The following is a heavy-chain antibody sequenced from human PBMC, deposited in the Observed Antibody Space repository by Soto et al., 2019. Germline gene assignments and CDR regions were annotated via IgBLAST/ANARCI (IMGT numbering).Heavy chain of an antibody. CDR1: GGTVNSDSYY. V-gene: IGHV4-61*01. CDR3: ARWTYCGGDCYWLDF. J-gene: IGHJ4*02. CDR2: IYYSGSA. D-gene: IGHD2-21*02. Sequence: SETLSLTCPVSGGTVNSDSYYWSWIRQPPGKRLEWIGNIYYSGSANYDPSLRSRVTISLNTSKNQFSLNLNSVTAADTAIYYCARWTYCGGDCYWLDFWGQGTLVTVSS.